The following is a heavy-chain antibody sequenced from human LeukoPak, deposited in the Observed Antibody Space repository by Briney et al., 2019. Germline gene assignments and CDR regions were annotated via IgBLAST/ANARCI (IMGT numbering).Heavy chain of an antibody. CDR1: EFSFCSNY. CDR3: ARGGYYGSGRYYFDS. Sequence: GGSLRLSCAASEFSFCSNYMTWVRQAPGKGLEWVSLIYSGGSTYYADSVKGRFTISRDNAKNTLHLQMNSLRAEDTAVYYCARGGYYGSGRYYFDSWGQGTLVTVSS. J-gene: IGHJ4*02. D-gene: IGHD3-3*01. CDR2: IYSGGST. V-gene: IGHV3-66*01.